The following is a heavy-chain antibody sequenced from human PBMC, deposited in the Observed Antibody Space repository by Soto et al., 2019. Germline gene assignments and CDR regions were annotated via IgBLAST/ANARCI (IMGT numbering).Heavy chain of an antibody. CDR2: ISSSSST. CDR3: ARTIWRGYFQADY. D-gene: IGHD3-3*01. CDR1: GFTFSTYS. V-gene: IGHV3-48*02. J-gene: IGHJ4*02. Sequence: EVQLVESGGGLVQPGGSLRLSCVASGFTFSTYSMNWVRQAPGKGLEWISYISSSSSTTYADSVKGRFTISRDNAKNSLYLQMNSLRDEDTAVYYCARTIWRGYFQADYWGQGTLVTVSS.